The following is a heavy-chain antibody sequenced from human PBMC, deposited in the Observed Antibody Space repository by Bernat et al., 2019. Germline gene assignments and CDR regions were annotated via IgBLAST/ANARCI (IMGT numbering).Heavy chain of an antibody. CDR1: GGTFSSYT. V-gene: IGHV1-69*08. J-gene: IGHJ6*02. D-gene: IGHD6-13*01. Sequence: QVQLVQSGAEVKKPGSSVKVSCKASGGTFSSYTISWVRQAPGQGLEWMGRIIPILGTANYAQKFQGRVTITADESTSTAYMELSSLRSEDTVVYYCARVRAAAGPYYYYGMDVWGQGTTVTVSS. CDR2: IIPILGTA. CDR3: ARVRAAAGPYYYYGMDV.